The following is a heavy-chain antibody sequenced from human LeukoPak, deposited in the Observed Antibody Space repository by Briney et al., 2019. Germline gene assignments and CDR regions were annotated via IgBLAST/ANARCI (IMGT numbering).Heavy chain of an antibody. CDR1: AYTFTDYY. D-gene: IGHD1-1*01. V-gene: IGHV1-2*02. CDR2: INPNNGDT. J-gene: IGHJ4*02. Sequence: ASVKVSCKASAYTFTDYYIHWVRQAPGQRFKWMGWINPNNGDTYYAQKFQGRVTMTRDTSITTAYMELSRLRSDDTAVYYCARGTWPVDYWGQGTLVTVSS. CDR3: ARGTWPVDY.